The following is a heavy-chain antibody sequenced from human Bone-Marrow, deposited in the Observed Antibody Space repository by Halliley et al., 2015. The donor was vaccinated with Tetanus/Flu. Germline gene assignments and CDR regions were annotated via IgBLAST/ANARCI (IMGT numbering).Heavy chain of an antibody. CDR3: ARRCSSTTCYGSYGMDV. CDR2: SSSSSYT. J-gene: IGHJ6*02. V-gene: IGHV3-11*03. D-gene: IGHD2-2*01. Sequence: SSSSSYTSYADSVRGRFTISRDNAKNSLYLQMNSLRAEDTAVYYCARRCSSTTCYGSYGMDVWGQGTTVTVCS.